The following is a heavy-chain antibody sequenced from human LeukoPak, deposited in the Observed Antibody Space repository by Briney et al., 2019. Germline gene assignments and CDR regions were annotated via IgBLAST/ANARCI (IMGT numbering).Heavy chain of an antibody. J-gene: IGHJ5*02. CDR1: GGSISSYY. CDR2: IFTSGWT. CDR3: ATSHDVKTAPYDL. Sequence: SETLSLTCTVSGGSISSYYWSWVRQSPGKGLEWIGYIFTSGWTDYNPSLKCRVTMSVDTSKNQLSMELRFLTAADTAVYYCATSHDVKTAPYDLWGQGTLVTVSS. D-gene: IGHD2-21*01. V-gene: IGHV4-4*09.